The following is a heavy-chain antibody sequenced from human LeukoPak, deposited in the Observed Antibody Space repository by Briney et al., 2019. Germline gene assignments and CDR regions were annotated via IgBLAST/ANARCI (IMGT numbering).Heavy chain of an antibody. CDR2: ISGSGGST. V-gene: IGHV3-23*01. D-gene: IGHD3-16*02. CDR3: AKQILSVSVLFDY. J-gene: IGHJ4*02. CDR1: GFTFSSYG. Sequence: GGSLRLSCAASGFTFSSYGMSWVRQAPGKGLEWVSAISGSGGSTYYADSVKGRFTISRDNSKNMLYLQMNSLRAEDTAVYYCAKQILSVSVLFDYWGQGTLVTVSS.